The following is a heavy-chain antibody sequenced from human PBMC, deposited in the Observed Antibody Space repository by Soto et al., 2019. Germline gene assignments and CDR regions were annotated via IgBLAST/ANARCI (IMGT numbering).Heavy chain of an antibody. V-gene: IGHV3-23*01. CDR1: GFTFSSYA. J-gene: IGHJ4*02. CDR2: ISGSGGST. Sequence: PGGSLRLSCAASGFTFSSYAMSWVRQAPGKGLEWVSAISGSGGSTYYADSVKGRFAISRDNSKNTLYLQMNSLRAEDTAVYYCAKVYSSSWYAFDYWGQGTLVTVSS. CDR3: AKVYSSSWYAFDY. D-gene: IGHD6-13*01.